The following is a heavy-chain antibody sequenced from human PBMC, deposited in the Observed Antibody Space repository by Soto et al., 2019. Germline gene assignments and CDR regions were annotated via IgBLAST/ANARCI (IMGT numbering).Heavy chain of an antibody. Sequence: PGGSLRLSCAASGFTFSNAWMSWVRQPPGKGLEWVGRIKSKTDGRTTDYAAPVKGRFTISRDDSKNTLYLQMNSLKTEDTAVYYCTTDGTYYYGSGSYYQAYYYYGMDVWGQGTTVTVSS. D-gene: IGHD3-10*01. CDR3: TTDGTYYYGSGSYYQAYYYYGMDV. V-gene: IGHV3-15*01. J-gene: IGHJ6*02. CDR1: GFTFSNAW. CDR2: IKSKTDGRTT.